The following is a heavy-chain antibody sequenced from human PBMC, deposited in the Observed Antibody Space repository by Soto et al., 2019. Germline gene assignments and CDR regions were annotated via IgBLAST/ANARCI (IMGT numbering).Heavy chain of an antibody. D-gene: IGHD6-13*01. CDR1: GGTFSSYA. V-gene: IGHV1-69*06. J-gene: IGHJ6*02. CDR2: IIPIFGTA. CDR3: ARDQGLAAAGTVSGVAGTDYYYYGMDV. Sequence: QVQLVQSGAEVKKPGSSVKVSCKASGGTFSSYAISWVRQAPGQGLEWMGGIIPIFGTANYAQEFQGRVKITEDKSTSTAYMELGSLRSEDTAVYYCARDQGLAAAGTVSGVAGTDYYYYGMDVWGQGTTVTVSS.